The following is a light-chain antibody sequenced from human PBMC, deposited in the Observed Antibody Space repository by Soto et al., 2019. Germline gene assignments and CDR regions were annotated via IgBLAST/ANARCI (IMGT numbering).Light chain of an antibody. J-gene: IGKJ4*01. CDR3: HQGYSSHART. CDR2: DVS. V-gene: IGKV1-39*01. CDR1: QTISTY. Sequence: DIQMTQSPSSLSASVGDRITISCRASQTISTYLHWYQHKPGRAPRLLISDVSTLQSGVPGRFRGSGSETEFTLTITYLQPEDVATYYCHQGYSSHARTFGGGTKVELK.